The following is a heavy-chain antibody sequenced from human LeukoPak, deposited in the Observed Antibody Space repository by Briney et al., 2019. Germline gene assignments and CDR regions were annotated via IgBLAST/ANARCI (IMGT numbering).Heavy chain of an antibody. D-gene: IGHD5-18*01. Sequence: SETLSLTCTVSGGSISSYYWSWIRQPPGKGLEWIGYIYYSGSTNYNPSLESRVTISVDTSKNQFSLKLSSVTAADTAVYYCARQGGYSYVSPYYFDYWGQGTLVTVSS. J-gene: IGHJ4*02. CDR3: ARQGGYSYVSPYYFDY. V-gene: IGHV4-59*08. CDR1: GGSISSYY. CDR2: IYYSGST.